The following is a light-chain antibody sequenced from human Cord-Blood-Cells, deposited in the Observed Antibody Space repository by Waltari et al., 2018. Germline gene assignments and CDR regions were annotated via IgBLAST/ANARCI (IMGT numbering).Light chain of an antibody. CDR3: QAWDSSTYV. J-gene: IGLJ1*01. CDR2: QDS. CDR1: KLGDKY. V-gene: IGLV3-1*01. Sequence: SYELTQPPSVSVSPGQTASITCSGDKLGDKYACWYQQKPGQYPVLVIYQDSKRPSGIPERFSGSNSGNTATLTISGTQAMYEADYYCQAWDSSTYVFGTGTKVTVL.